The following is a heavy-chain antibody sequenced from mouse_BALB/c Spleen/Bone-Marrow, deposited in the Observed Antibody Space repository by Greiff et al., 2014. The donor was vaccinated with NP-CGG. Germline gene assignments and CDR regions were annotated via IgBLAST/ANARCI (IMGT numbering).Heavy chain of an antibody. CDR2: IRNKPNGYTT. D-gene: IGHD5-1*01. CDR3: ARDYSGYFDF. CDR1: GFTFTDHF. V-gene: IGHV7-3*02. J-gene: IGHJ2*01. Sequence: EVQGVESGGGLVQPGGSLRLSCTTSGFTFTDHFMTWVRQPPGKALEWLGFIRNKPNGYTTEYNPSVKGRFTISRDNSQGILYLQMNTLRAEDSAIYYCARDYSGYFDFWGQGTTLTVSS.